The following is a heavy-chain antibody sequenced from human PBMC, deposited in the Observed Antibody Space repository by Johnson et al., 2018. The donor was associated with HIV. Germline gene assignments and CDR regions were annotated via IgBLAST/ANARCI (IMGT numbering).Heavy chain of an antibody. D-gene: IGHD4-23*01. CDR1: GFTFSNAW. J-gene: IGHJ3*02. V-gene: IGHV3-74*02. CDR3: ARSSTVVTPHDI. Sequence: VQLVESGGGLVKPGGSLRLSCAASGFTFSNAWMSWVRQAPGKGLEWVSRINSDGSSTSYADSVKGRFTISRDNAKNTLYLQMNSLRAEDTAVYYCARSSTVVTPHDIWGQGTMVTVSS. CDR2: INSDGSST.